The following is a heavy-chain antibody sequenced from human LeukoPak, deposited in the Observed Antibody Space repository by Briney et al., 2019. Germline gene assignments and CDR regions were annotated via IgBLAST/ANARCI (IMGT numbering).Heavy chain of an antibody. J-gene: IGHJ4*02. V-gene: IGHV3-30*18. D-gene: IGHD3-16*01. Sequence: GGSLRLSCAASGFTFSSYGMHWVRQAPGKGLEWVAVISYDGSNKYYADSVKGRFTISRDNSKNTLYLQMNSLRAEDTAVYYCAKDRKAGEYYYFDYWGQGTLVTVSS. CDR3: AKDRKAGEYYYFDY. CDR1: GFTFSSYG. CDR2: ISYDGSNK.